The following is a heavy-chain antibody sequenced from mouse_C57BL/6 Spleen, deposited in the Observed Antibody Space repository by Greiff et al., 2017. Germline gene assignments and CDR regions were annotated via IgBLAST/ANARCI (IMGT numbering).Heavy chain of an antibody. CDR2: IWGGGST. D-gene: IGHD1-1*01. CDR1: GFSLTSYG. CDR3: AKHGGSSYPYWYFEV. Sequence: VQLQESGPGLVAPSQSLSITCTVSGFSLTSYGVDWVRQPPGKGLEWLGVIWGGGSTHYNSALMSSLSISKDNSKIQVFLKMHSLQTDDTSMYYCAKHGGSSYPYWYFEVWGTETTVTVSS. V-gene: IGHV2-9*01. J-gene: IGHJ1*03.